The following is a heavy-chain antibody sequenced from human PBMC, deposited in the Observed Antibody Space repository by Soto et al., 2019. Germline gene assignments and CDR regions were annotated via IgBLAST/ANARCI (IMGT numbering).Heavy chain of an antibody. D-gene: IGHD3-10*01. CDR3: ARAMVRGVIWGGADY. V-gene: IGHV3-30-3*01. CDR1: GFTFSSYA. J-gene: IGHJ4*02. Sequence: QVQLVESGGGVVQPGRSLRLSCAASGFTFSSYAMHWVRQAPGTGLEWVAVISYDGSNKYYADSVKGRFTISRDNSKNTLYLQMNSLSAEDTAVYYCARAMVRGVIWGGADYWGQGTLVTVSS. CDR2: ISYDGSNK.